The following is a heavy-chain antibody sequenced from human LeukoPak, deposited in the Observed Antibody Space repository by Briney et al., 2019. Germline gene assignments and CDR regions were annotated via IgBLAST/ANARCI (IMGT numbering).Heavy chain of an antibody. D-gene: IGHD3-10*01. Sequence: SETLSLTCTVSGGSISSSSYYWGWIRQPPGKGLEWIGSIYYSGSTYYNPSLKSRVTISVDTSKNQFSLKLSSVTAADTAVYYCARVTMVRGVTFDYWGQGTLVTVSS. CDR1: GGSISSSSYY. V-gene: IGHV4-39*07. CDR3: ARVTMVRGVTFDY. J-gene: IGHJ4*02. CDR2: IYYSGST.